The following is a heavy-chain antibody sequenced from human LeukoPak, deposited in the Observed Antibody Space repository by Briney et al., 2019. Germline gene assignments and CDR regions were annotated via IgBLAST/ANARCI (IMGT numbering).Heavy chain of an antibody. CDR3: ARDRGPYSGYDSYYFDY. J-gene: IGHJ4*02. V-gene: IGHV4-31*03. CDR2: IYYSGST. Sequence: SETLSLTCTVSGGSISSGGYYWGWIRQHPGKGLEWIGYIYYSGSTYYNPSLKSRVTISVDTSRNQFSLKLSSVTAADTAVYYCARDRGPYSGYDSYYFDYWGQGTLVTVSS. D-gene: IGHD5-12*01. CDR1: GGSISSGGYY.